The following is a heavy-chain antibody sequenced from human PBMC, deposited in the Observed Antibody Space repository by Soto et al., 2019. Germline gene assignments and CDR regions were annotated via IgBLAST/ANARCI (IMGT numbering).Heavy chain of an antibody. V-gene: IGHV3-74*01. Sequence: PGGSLRLSCAASGFTFSSYWMQWVRQAPGKGLVWVSRVNIDGSGTAYADSVKGRFTISRDNAKNTLYLQLNSLRAEDTAVYYCARSPIYGGYVSYFDYWGQGTLVTVSS. CDR2: VNIDGSGT. D-gene: IGHD5-12*01. CDR1: GFTFSSYW. CDR3: ARSPIYGGYVSYFDY. J-gene: IGHJ4*02.